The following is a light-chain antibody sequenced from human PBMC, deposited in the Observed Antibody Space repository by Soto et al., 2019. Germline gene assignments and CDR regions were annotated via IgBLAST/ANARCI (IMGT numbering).Light chain of an antibody. J-gene: IGKJ4*01. CDR3: QQRTNWPIT. CDR2: DAS. V-gene: IGKV3-11*01. CDR1: QSVSSY. Sequence: EIVLPQSPATLSVSPGDRATLSCRASQSVSSYLAWYQQKPGQAPRLLIYDASNRATGIPARFSGSGTGTDFTLTISSLEPEDFAVYYCQQRTNWPITFAG.